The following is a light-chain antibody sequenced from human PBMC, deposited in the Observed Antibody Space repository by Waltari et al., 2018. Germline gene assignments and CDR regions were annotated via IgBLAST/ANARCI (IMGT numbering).Light chain of an antibody. CDR2: CAS. CDR1: QSVSCIY. Sequence: EIVLTQSPGTLSLSPGARATLPCTASQSVSCIYLARYQQKPGQAPMLLIDCASSSATGITDRCSGSGFETDFTLTSSRLEPEDFAVYYCQQYTGSPWTFGQGTKVEIK. CDR3: QQYTGSPWT. V-gene: IGKV3-20*01. J-gene: IGKJ1*01.